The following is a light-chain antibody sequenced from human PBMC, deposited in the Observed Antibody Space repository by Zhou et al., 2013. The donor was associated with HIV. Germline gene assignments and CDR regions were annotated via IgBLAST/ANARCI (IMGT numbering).Light chain of an antibody. CDR3: QQCSNSPWT. V-gene: IGKV1-5*03. CDR2: KVS. J-gene: IGKJ1*01. Sequence: DIQMTQSPSTLSASVGDRVTITCRASQTINNWLAWYQQKPGKAPNLLIYKVSNLQSGVPSRFSGSGSGTEFTLTITSLQPDDTATYYCQQCSNSPWTFGQGTK. CDR1: QTINNW.